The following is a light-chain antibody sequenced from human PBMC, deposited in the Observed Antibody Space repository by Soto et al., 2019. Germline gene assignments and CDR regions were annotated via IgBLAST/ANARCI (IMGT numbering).Light chain of an antibody. Sequence: QSALIQPPSMSGSPGQSVTFSCTGTTSDIGAYDYVSCFQHHPGTVPKPMIYSVNSRPSGVPDRFSDSKSANPASMTISGLQPGDGADYFCFSYTSSATSVLGTGTKVTVL. CDR3: FSYTSSATSV. J-gene: IGLJ1*01. V-gene: IGLV2-11*01. CDR1: TSDIGAYDY. CDR2: SVN.